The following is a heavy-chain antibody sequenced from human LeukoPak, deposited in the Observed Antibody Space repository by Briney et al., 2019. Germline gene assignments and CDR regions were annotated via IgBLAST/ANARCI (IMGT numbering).Heavy chain of an antibody. CDR1: GDSIREYY. D-gene: IGHD2-21*02. CDR2: IYYSGST. CDR3: ARATDLAYCGGDCYWRGDYYYYYMDV. J-gene: IGHJ6*03. Sequence: SETLSLTCNVSGDSIREYYRSWIRQPPGKGLEWLGYIYYSGSTNHNPSLKSRVTISVDTSKNQFSLKLSSVTAADTAVYYCARATDLAYCGGDCYWRGDYYYYYMDVWGKGTTVTISS. V-gene: IGHV4-59*01.